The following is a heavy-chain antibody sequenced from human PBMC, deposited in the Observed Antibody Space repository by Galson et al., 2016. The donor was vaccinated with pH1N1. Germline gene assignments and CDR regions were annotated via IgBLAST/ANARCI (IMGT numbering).Heavy chain of an antibody. CDR2: IIPSGGNT. CDR1: GYIFTNSY. J-gene: IGHJ4*02. CDR3: VREPHRGARYFDF. V-gene: IGHV1-46*01. Sequence: SVKVSCKASGYIFTNSYIHWVRQAPGQGLEWMGIIIPSGGNTNYAQEFRGRLTMTRGTSTSTVYMELSSLRSEDTAMYYCVREPHRGARYFDFWGQGTLVTVSS. D-gene: IGHD6-25*01.